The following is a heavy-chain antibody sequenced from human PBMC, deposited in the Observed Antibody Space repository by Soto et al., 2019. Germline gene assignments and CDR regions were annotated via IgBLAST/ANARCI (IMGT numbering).Heavy chain of an antibody. CDR3: ARDPTTVTPFDY. Sequence: GGSLRLSCAASGFTFSDYYMSWIRQAPGNGLEWVSYISSSGSTIYYADSVKGRFAISRDNAKNSLYLQMNSLRAEDTAVYYCARDPTTVTPFDYWGQGTLVTVSS. V-gene: IGHV3-11*01. CDR1: GFTFSDYY. J-gene: IGHJ4*02. CDR2: ISSSGSTI. D-gene: IGHD4-17*01.